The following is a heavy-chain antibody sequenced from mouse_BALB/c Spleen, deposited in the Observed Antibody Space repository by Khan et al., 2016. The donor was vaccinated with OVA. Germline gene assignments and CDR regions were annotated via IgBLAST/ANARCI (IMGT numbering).Heavy chain of an antibody. CDR3: ANNSSYWYSDV. J-gene: IGHJ1*01. D-gene: IGHD1-3*01. V-gene: IGHV9-1*02. CDR1: GYTFTNYG. CDR2: INTYTGEP. Sequence: QIQLVQSGPELKKPGETVRISCKASGYTFTNYGMNWVKQAPGKGLKWMGWINTYTGEPTYADDFKGRFAFSLETSSSTAYLQINNLKNEDFTTFFGANNSSYWYSDVWGAGTTVTVS.